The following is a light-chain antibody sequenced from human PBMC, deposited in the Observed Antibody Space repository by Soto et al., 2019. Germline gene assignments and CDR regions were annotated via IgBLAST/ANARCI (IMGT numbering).Light chain of an antibody. CDR1: QSVSSN. CDR2: GAS. V-gene: IGKV3-15*01. J-gene: IGKJ2*01. Sequence: EIVMTQSPATLSVSPGERATLSCRASQSVSSNLAWYQQKPGQAPRLLIYGASTRPTGIPARFSGSGSGTEVTLTISSLQSEDFVVYYCQQYNNWPYTFGQGTKLEI. CDR3: QQYNNWPYT.